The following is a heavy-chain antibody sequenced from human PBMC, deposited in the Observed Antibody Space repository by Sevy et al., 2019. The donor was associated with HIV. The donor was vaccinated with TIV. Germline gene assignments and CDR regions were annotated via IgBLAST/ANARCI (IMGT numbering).Heavy chain of an antibody. CDR3: AKQRGYSGYGGAYYMDV. CDR1: GFTLSNYE. J-gene: IGHJ6*03. D-gene: IGHD5-12*01. Sequence: GGSLRLSCTASGFTLSNYEMCWVRQAPGKGLEWVSFISSSGSTIYYANSVKGRFTISRDNAKNSLYLQMNSLRAEDTAVYYCAKQRGYSGYGGAYYMDVWGKGTTVTVSS. CDR2: ISSSGSTI. V-gene: IGHV3-48*03.